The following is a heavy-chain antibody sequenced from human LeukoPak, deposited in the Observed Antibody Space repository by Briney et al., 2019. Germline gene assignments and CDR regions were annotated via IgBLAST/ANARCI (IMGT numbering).Heavy chain of an antibody. J-gene: IGHJ6*03. CDR1: GFTFRSYW. D-gene: IGHD3-16*01. CDR3: ARVREGGYYYYHYYMDV. Sequence: PGGSLRLSCAASGFTFRSYWMSWVRQAPGKGLEWVANIKQDGSEKYYVDSVKGRFTISRDNAKNSLYLQMNSLRAEDTAVYYCARVREGGYYYYHYYMDVWGKGTTVTVSS. CDR2: IKQDGSEK. V-gene: IGHV3-7*01.